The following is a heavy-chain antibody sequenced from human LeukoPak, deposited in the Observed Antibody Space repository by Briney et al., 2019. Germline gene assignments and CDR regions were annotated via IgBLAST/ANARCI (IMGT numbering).Heavy chain of an antibody. V-gene: IGHV4-31*03. CDR3: ARVGGMVRGVIITEAYAFDI. Sequence: PSETLSPTCTVSGVSISSGGYYWNWIRQHPGKGLEWIGYIYYSGSTYYNPSLKSRVTISVDTSKNQFSLKLSSVTAADTAVYYCARVGGMVRGVIITEAYAFDIWGQGTMVTVSS. J-gene: IGHJ3*02. CDR2: IYYSGST. CDR1: GVSISSGGYY. D-gene: IGHD3-10*01.